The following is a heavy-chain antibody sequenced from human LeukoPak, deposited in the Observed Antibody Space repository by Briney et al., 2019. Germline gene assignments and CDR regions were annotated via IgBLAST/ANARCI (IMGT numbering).Heavy chain of an antibody. CDR3: ARSYYDSSGHLDY. J-gene: IGHJ4*02. CDR1: GYTFTTYA. Sequence: ASVKVSCKAPGYTFTTYAISWVRQAPGQGLEWMGWISGYNGNRVYAQQFQGRVTMTTDTSTNTVYMDLRSLRSDDTAEYYCARSYYDSSGHLDYWGQGTLVTVSS. CDR2: ISGYNGNR. D-gene: IGHD3-22*01. V-gene: IGHV1-18*01.